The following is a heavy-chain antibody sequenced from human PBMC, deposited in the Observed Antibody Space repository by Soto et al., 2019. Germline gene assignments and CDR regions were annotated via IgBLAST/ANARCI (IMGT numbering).Heavy chain of an antibody. V-gene: IGHV3-13*04. D-gene: IGHD3-10*01. CDR3: AIDGPPGITLIRGIAGYFNY. Sequence: PGGSLRLSCAASGFTFNSYDMHWVRQTTRKGLVWVSTIGADGDTYYPGSVKGRFTISRENAKNFLYLQMNSLRAGDTAIYYCAIDGPPGITLIRGIAGYFNYWGQGAQVTVSS. J-gene: IGHJ4*02. CDR1: GFTFNSYD. CDR2: IGADGDT.